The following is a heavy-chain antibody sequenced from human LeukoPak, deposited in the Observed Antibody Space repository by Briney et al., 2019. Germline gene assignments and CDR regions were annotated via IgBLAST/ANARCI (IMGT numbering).Heavy chain of an antibody. CDR2: ISGNNGNT. V-gene: IGHV1-18*01. CDR3: ARTAAAGPAPGDY. J-gene: IGHJ4*02. Sequence: GASVKVSCKASGYTFTGYGISWVRQAPGQGLEWMGWISGNNGNTNYAQKLQGRVTMTTDTSTSTAYMELRSLRSDDTAVYYCARTAAAGPAPGDYWGQGTLVTVSS. D-gene: IGHD6-13*01. CDR1: GYTFTGYG.